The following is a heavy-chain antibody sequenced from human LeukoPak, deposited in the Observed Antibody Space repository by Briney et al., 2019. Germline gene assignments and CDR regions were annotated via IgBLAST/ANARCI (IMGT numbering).Heavy chain of an antibody. CDR1: GGSVSSGDSY. D-gene: IGHD2-21*02. J-gene: IGHJ3*01. CDR3: AREERGRAAVTGIRWYAFDV. CDR2: IYYSGST. Sequence: SETLSLTCTVSGGSVSSGDSYWSWIRRPPGKGLEWVGYIYYSGSTYYNPSLNSRVTILVDMSENQVSLHLSSVTAADTAVYFCAREERGRAAVTGIRWYAFDVWGQGTRVTVSS. V-gene: IGHV4-30-4*01.